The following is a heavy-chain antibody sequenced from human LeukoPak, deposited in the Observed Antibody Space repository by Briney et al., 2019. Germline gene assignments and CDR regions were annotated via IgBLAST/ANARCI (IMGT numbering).Heavy chain of an antibody. CDR2: INPSGGST. D-gene: IGHD3-22*01. Sequence: ASVKVSCKASGYTFTSYYMHWVRQAPGQGLEWMGIINPSGGSTSYAQKFQGRVTMTRDTSTSTVYMELSSLRSEDTAVYYCARDPDSSGYHSNWFDPWGQGTLVTVSS. J-gene: IGHJ5*02. V-gene: IGHV1-46*01. CDR1: GYTFTSYY. CDR3: ARDPDSSGYHSNWFDP.